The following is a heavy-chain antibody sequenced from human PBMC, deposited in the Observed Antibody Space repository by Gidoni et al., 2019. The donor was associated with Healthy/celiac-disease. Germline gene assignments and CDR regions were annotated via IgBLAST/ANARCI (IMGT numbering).Heavy chain of an antibody. D-gene: IGHD6-19*01. CDR1: GFNFSSYA. Sequence: EVQLLESGGGLVQPGGSLRLSCAASGFNFSSYATNWVRQTPGKGLEWVSAISGSGGSTYYADSVKGRFTISRDNSKNTLYLQMNSLRAEDTAVYYCAKGEPYGSGWYSFEWYFDLWGRGTLVTVSS. CDR2: ISGSGGST. V-gene: IGHV3-23*01. CDR3: AKGEPYGSGWYSFEWYFDL. J-gene: IGHJ2*01.